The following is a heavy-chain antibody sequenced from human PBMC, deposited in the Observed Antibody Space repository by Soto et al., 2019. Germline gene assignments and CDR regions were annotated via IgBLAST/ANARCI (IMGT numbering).Heavy chain of an antibody. D-gene: IGHD6-19*01. Sequence: ASVKVSCKASEYTFTGYYLHWVRQAPGQGLEWMGWISPNSGATTYAQKLQGRVTMTTDTSTSTAYMELRSLRSDDTAVYYCARVSSGWPQAGYWGQGTLVTVSS. J-gene: IGHJ4*02. CDR3: ARVSSGWPQAGY. CDR2: ISPNSGAT. V-gene: IGHV1-2*02. CDR1: EYTFTGYY.